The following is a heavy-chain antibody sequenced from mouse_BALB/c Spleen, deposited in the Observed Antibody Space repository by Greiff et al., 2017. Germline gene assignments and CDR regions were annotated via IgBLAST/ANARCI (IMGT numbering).Heavy chain of an antibody. CDR3: ARWGGNYPYYFDD. V-gene: IGHV14-3*02. CDR1: GFNIKDTY. D-gene: IGHD2-1*01. J-gene: IGHJ2*01. Sequence: VQLQQSGAELVKPGASVKLSCTASGFNIKDTYMHWVKQRPEQGLEWIGRIDPANGNTKYDPKFQGKATITADTSSNTAYLQLSSLTSEDTAVYYCARWGGNYPYYFDDWGQGTTLTVSS. CDR2: IDPANGNT.